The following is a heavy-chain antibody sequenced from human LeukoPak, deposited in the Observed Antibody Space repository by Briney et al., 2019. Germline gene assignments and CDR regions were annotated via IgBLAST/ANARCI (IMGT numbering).Heavy chain of an antibody. V-gene: IGHV1-18*01. CDR2: ISAYNGNT. CDR3: AREYSYGLFDY. D-gene: IGHD5-18*01. Sequence: GSVKASCKASGYTFTSYGISWVRQAPGQGLGWTGWISAYNGNTNYAQKLQGRVTMTTDTSTSTAYMELRSLTSDDTAVYYCAREYSYGLFDYWGQGTLVTVSS. CDR1: GYTFTSYG. J-gene: IGHJ4*02.